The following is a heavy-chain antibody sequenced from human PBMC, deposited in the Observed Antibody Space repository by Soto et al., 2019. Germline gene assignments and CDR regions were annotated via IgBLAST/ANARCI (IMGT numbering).Heavy chain of an antibody. D-gene: IGHD6-19*01. CDR2: INAGNGNT. CDR1: GYTFTGYA. CDR3: ARAVAVPADFDY. V-gene: IGHV1-3*01. J-gene: IGHJ4*02. Sequence: ASVKVSCKGAGYTFTGYAMHWGRQAPGQRLEWMGWINAGNGNTKYSQKFQGRVTITRDTSASTAYMELSSLRSEDTAVYYCARAVAVPADFDYWGLGTLVTVSS.